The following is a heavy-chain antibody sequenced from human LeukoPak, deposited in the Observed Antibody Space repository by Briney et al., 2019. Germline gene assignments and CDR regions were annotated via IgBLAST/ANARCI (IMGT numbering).Heavy chain of an antibody. CDR3: ARRKAPAMAPFDY. D-gene: IGHD5-18*01. CDR2: ISGSGGST. Sequence: GGSLRLSCAASGFTFSSYAMRWVRQAPGKGLEWVSAISGSGGSTYYADSVKGRFTISRDNSKNTLYLQMNSLRAEDTAVYYCARRKAPAMAPFDYWGQGTLVTVSS. V-gene: IGHV3-23*01. CDR1: GFTFSSYA. J-gene: IGHJ4*02.